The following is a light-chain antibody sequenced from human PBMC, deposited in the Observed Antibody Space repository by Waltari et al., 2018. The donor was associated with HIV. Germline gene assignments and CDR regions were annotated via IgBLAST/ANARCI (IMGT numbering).Light chain of an antibody. V-gene: IGLV2-8*01. CDR2: EVT. J-gene: IGLJ2*01. Sequence: QSALTQPLSASGSPGQSVTISCTGTSSDGGGYDYVSWYQPHPGKAPKLMLYEVTKRPSGVPDRFSGSKSGSTASLTVSGLQAEDEADYYCSSYAGSNNLIFGGGTKLTVL. CDR3: SSYAGSNNLI. CDR1: SSDGGGYDY.